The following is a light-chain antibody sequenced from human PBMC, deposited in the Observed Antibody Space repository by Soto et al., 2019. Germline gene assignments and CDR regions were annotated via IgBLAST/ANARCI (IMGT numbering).Light chain of an antibody. V-gene: IGKV3-15*01. Sequence: EIVMTQSTATLSVSPGERATLSCRASQSVSSDLAWYEQKPGQAPRLLIYGASTRATGIPARFSGSGSGTEFTLTISSLHSEDFAVYYCQQYNNWPLTFGGGTKVDIK. CDR1: QSVSSD. J-gene: IGKJ4*01. CDR3: QQYNNWPLT. CDR2: GAS.